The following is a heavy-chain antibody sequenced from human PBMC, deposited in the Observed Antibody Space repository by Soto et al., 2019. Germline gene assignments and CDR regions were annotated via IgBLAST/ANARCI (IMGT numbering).Heavy chain of an antibody. J-gene: IGHJ4*02. CDR2: ISYDGSNK. CDR3: GRDGGYGDCRQED. CDR1: GFTFRTYA. Sequence: QVQLVESGGGVVQPGRSLRLSCAASGFTFRTYAMHWVRQAPGKGLEWVALISYDGSNKYYADSVQGRVTISRDNSKNALNRQLNSKRAEDTSVYYCGRDGGYGDCRQEDWGQGALVTVSS. D-gene: IGHD4-17*01. V-gene: IGHV3-30-3*01.